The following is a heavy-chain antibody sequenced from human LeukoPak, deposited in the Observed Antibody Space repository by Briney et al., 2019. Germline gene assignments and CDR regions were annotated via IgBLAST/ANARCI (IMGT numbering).Heavy chain of an antibody. CDR3: ATERGHDYGDYGGGY. D-gene: IGHD4-17*01. CDR1: GGTFSSYA. CDR2: IIPIFGTA. Sequence: ASVKVSCKASGGTFSSYAISWVRQAPGQGLEWMGGIIPIFGTANYAQKFQGRVTITTDESTSTAYMELSSLRSEDTAVYYCATERGHDYGDYGGGYWGQGTLVTVSS. V-gene: IGHV1-69*05. J-gene: IGHJ4*02.